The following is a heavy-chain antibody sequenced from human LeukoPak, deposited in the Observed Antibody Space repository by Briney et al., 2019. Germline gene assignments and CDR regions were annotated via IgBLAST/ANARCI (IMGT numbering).Heavy chain of an antibody. CDR2: IYYSGST. J-gene: IGHJ4*01. D-gene: IGHD7-27*01. V-gene: IGHV4-59*01. CDR1: GASINGYY. CDR3: ARGTTGAYFGTPPYFDY. Sequence: SEPLSLTCSVSGASINGYYWSWIRQPPGKGLECIGYIYYSGSTNYNPSLESRVTISLDTSRNQFSLRLRSVTAADTAVYFCARGTTGAYFGTPPYFDYWGHGSMVTVSS.